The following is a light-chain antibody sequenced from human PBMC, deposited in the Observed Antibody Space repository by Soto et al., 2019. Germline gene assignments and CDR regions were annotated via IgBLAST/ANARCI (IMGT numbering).Light chain of an antibody. CDR1: QSISSW. CDR2: KAS. J-gene: IGKJ1*01. Sequence: DMQMTQSPSTLSASVGDRVTITSRASQSISSWLAWYQQKPGKAPKLLIYKASSLESGVPSRFSGSGSGTEFTLTISSLQPDDFATYYCQQYNSYSQRTFGQGTKVEIK. CDR3: QQYNSYSQRT. V-gene: IGKV1-5*03.